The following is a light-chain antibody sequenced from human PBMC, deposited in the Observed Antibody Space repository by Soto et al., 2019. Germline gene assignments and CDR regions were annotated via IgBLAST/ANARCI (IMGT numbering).Light chain of an antibody. CDR3: QQSYSTPL. CDR2: ATS. V-gene: IGKV1-39*01. CDR1: QSISSY. J-gene: IGKJ2*01. Sequence: DIQMTQSPSSLSASVGDRVTITCRASQSISSYLNWYQQKPGKAPKLLIYATSSLQSGVPSRFSGSGSGTDFTLTISSLQPEDFATYYCQQSYSTPLFRQGTKLEIK.